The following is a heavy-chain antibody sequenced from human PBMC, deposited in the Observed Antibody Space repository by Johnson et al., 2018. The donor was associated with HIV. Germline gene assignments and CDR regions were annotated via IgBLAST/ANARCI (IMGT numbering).Heavy chain of an antibody. J-gene: IGHJ3*02. CDR2: INWNGGST. D-gene: IGHD3-10*01. Sequence: VQLVESGGGVVRPGGSLRLSCAASGFTFDDYAMSWVRQVPGKGLEWVSGINWNGGSTGYADSVKGRFTISRDNAKNSLYLQMNSLRVGDTAVYYCARAKVARGAEGWAFDIWGQGTMVTVSS. V-gene: IGHV3-20*04. CDR1: GFTFDDYA. CDR3: ARAKVARGAEGWAFDI.